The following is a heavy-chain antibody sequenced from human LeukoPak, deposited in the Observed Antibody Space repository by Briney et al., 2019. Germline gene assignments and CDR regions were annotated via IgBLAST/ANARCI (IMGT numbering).Heavy chain of an antibody. CDR3: ARDLDWNDVPFDY. D-gene: IGHD1-1*01. V-gene: IGHV3-48*01. Sequence: GGSLRLSCAASRFTFSSYSMNWVRQAPGKGLEWVSYISSSSSTIYYADSVKGRFTISRDNAKNSLYLQMNSLRAEDTAVYYCARDLDWNDVPFDYWGQGTLVTVSS. J-gene: IGHJ4*02. CDR1: RFTFSSYS. CDR2: ISSSSSTI.